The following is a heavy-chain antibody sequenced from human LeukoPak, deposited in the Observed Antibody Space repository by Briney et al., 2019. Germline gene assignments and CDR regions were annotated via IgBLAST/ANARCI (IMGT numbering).Heavy chain of an antibody. CDR3: ARRAEYSYGTNYYGMDV. Sequence: SETLSLTCAVYGGSFSGYYWSWIRQPPGKGLEWIGEINHSGSTNYNPSLKSRVTISVDTSKNQFSLKLSSVTAADTAVYYCARRAEYSYGTNYYGMDVWGHGTTVTVSS. CDR2: INHSGST. D-gene: IGHD5-18*01. CDR1: GGSFSGYY. J-gene: IGHJ6*02. V-gene: IGHV4-34*01.